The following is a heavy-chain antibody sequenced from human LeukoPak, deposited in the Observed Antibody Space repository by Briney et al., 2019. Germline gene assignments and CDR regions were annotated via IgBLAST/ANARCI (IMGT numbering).Heavy chain of an antibody. D-gene: IGHD2-15*01. V-gene: IGHV1-69*01. J-gene: IGHJ4*02. CDR3: ARAEGGPGFFDY. CDR2: IIPIFGTA. CDR1: GGTFSSYA. Sequence: SVKVSCKASGGTFSSYAISWVRQAPGQGLEWMGGIIPIFGTANYAQKFQGRVTITADESTSTAYMELSSLRSEDTAVYYSARAEGGPGFFDYWGQGTLVTVSS.